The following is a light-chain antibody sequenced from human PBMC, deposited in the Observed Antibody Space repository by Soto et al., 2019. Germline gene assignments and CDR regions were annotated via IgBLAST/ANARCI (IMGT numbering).Light chain of an antibody. CDR1: QSVTSSY. CDR3: QQYGNSPRT. CDR2: GAS. J-gene: IGKJ1*01. V-gene: IGKV3-20*01. Sequence: EIVLTQSPGTLFLSPGERATLSCRASQSVTSSYLAWYQQKPGQAPRLLIYGASSRATGIPDRFSGSGSGTDFTLTISSLEPEDFAVYYCQQYGNSPRTFGQGTKVEIK.